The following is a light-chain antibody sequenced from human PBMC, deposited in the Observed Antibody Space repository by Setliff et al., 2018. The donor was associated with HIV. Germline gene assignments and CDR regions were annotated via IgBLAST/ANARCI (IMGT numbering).Light chain of an antibody. CDR2: SNS. CDR3: QSYDSSLSAYV. J-gene: IGLJ1*01. Sequence: SALAQPPSVSGAPGQRVTISCTGSSSNIGAGYDVHWYQQLPGTAPKLLMFSNSNRPSGVPDRFSGSKSGTSASLAITGLQGEDEAEYYCQSYDSSLSAYVFGSGTKVTVL. V-gene: IGLV1-40*01. CDR1: SSNIGAGYD.